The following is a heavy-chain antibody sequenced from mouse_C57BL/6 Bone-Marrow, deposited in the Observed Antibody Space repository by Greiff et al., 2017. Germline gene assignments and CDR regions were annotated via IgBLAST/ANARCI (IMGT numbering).Heavy chain of an antibody. J-gene: IGHJ4*01. D-gene: IGHD2-10*01. Sequence: VKLMESGPGLVAPSQSLYITCTVSGFSLTSYGVHWVRQPPGKGLEWLVVIWRDGSTTYNTAIKSRLSIRKDNSKSHVFLKMNSLQTDDTAMYYCARHTFYGNYAMDYWGQGTSVTVSS. V-gene: IGHV2-6-1*01. CDR1: GFSLTSYG. CDR3: ARHTFYGNYAMDY. CDR2: IWRDGST.